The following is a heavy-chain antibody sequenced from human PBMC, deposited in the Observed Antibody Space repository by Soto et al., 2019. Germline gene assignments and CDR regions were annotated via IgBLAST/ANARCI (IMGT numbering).Heavy chain of an antibody. V-gene: IGHV4-34*01. CDR3: ARGFDPFRWFDP. Sequence: PSETLSLTCAVYGGSFSGYYWSWIRQPPGKGLEWIGEINHSGSTNYNPSLKSRVTISVDTSKNQFSLKLSSVTAADTAVYYCARGFDPFRWFDPCGQGTLVTVSS. CDR1: GGSFSGYY. CDR2: INHSGST. J-gene: IGHJ5*02.